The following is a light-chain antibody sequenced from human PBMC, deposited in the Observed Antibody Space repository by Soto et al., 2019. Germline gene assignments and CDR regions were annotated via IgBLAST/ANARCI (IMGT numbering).Light chain of an antibody. Sequence: DIQMTQSPSTLSASVGDRVTITCRASQSISSRLAWYQQKPGKAPKLLISKASSLESGVPSRFSGSESGTEFTLTISSLQPDDFATYYCQQYYSYWTFGQGTKVDI. CDR3: QQYYSYWT. V-gene: IGKV1-5*03. J-gene: IGKJ1*01. CDR1: QSISSR. CDR2: KAS.